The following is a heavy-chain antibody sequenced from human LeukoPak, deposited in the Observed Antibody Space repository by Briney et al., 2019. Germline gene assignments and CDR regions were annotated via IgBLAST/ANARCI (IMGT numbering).Heavy chain of an antibody. CDR3: AKGTAFSYYDSSGYLDY. CDR2: ISGSGGST. J-gene: IGHJ4*02. D-gene: IGHD3-22*01. V-gene: IGHV3-23*01. Sequence: GGSLRLSRAASGFTFSSYAMSWVRQAPGKGLEWVSAISGSGGSTYYADSVKGRFTISRDNSKNTLYLQMNSLRAEDTAVYYCAKGTAFSYYDSSGYLDYWGQGTLVTVSS. CDR1: GFTFSSYA.